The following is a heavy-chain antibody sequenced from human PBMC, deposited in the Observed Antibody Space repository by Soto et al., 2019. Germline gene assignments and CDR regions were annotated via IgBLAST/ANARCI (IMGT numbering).Heavy chain of an antibody. CDR3: ATRGPSTVTTAFDY. Sequence: QVLLVQSGAEVKKPGASVKVSCKASGYTFTSYYIHWVRQAPGQGLEWMGIINPSGGSTNYAEEFQGRVTVTRDTSTSTVYMELHSLRSDDTAVYYCATRGPSTVTTAFDYWGQGTLVTVSS. J-gene: IGHJ4*02. CDR2: INPSGGST. V-gene: IGHV1-46*01. CDR1: GYTFTSYY. D-gene: IGHD4-17*01.